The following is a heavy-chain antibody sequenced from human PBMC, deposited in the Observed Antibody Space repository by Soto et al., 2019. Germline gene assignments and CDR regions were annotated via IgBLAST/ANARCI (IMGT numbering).Heavy chain of an antibody. V-gene: IGHV3-23*01. J-gene: IGHJ4*02. CDR3: AKQQMGVIRALDY. Sequence: GGSLRLSCAASGVTFSNYAMSWIRQAPGKGPEWVSTIRETGNTYYADSVRGRFATSRDNSENTLYLQMSSLRAEDTAVYYCAKQQMGVIRALDYWGQGTLVTVSS. CDR1: GVTFSNYA. D-gene: IGHD1-26*01. CDR2: IRETGNT.